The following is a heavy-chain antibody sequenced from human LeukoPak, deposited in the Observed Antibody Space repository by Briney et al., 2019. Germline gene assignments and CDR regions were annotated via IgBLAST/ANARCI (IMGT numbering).Heavy chain of an antibody. J-gene: IGHJ4*02. CDR2: ISAYNGNT. CDR3: ARVGYSSGWSWVALDY. V-gene: IGHV1-18*01. D-gene: IGHD6-19*01. Sequence: ASVKVSCKASGYTFTSYGISWVRQAPGQGLEWMGWISAYNGNTNYAQKLQGRVTITADESTSTAYMELSSLRSEDTAVYYCARVGYSSGWSWVALDYWGQGTLVTVSS. CDR1: GYTFTSYG.